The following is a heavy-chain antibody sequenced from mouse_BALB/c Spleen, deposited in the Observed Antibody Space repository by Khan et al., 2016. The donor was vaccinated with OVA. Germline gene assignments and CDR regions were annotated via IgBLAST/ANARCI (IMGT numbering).Heavy chain of an antibody. J-gene: IGHJ3*01. V-gene: IGHV5-15*02. CDR2: ISDLAYTF. CDR3: AGGGGTAPFAY. Sequence: EVELVESGGGLVQPGGSRKLSCAASGFTFSDYGMAWVRQAPGKGPEWVAFISDLAYTFYYAATVTGRFTLSRENAKNTLYLEMSSLRSGDTAMYYCAGGGGTAPFAYWGQGTLVTVSA. D-gene: IGHD1-2*01. CDR1: GFTFSDYG.